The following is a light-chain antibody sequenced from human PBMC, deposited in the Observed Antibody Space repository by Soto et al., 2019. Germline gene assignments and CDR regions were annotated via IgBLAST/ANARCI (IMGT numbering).Light chain of an antibody. CDR3: CSYAGSYSYV. V-gene: IGLV2-11*01. CDR2: DVT. CDR1: SSDVGGYNY. J-gene: IGLJ1*01. Sequence: QSALTQPRSVSGSPGQSVTISCTGTSSDVGGYNYVSWYQQYPGKAPKLMIYDVTKRPSGVPDRFSGSKSCNTASLTISGLQAEDEADYYCCSYAGSYSYVFGTGTKLTVL.